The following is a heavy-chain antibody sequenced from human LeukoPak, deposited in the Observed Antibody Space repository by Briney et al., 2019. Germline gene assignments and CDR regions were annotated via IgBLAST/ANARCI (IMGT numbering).Heavy chain of an antibody. D-gene: IGHD3-10*01. CDR2: IYHSGST. CDR3: ARTSNDLVLLWFGESSRDAFDI. J-gene: IGHJ3*02. V-gene: IGHV4-38-2*02. Sequence: PSETLSLTCTVSGYSISSGYYWGWIRQPPGKGLEWIGSIYHSGSTYYNPSLKSRVTISVDTSKNQFSLKLSSVTAADTAVYYCARTSNDLVLLWFGESSRDAFDIWGQGTMVTVSS. CDR1: GYSISSGYY.